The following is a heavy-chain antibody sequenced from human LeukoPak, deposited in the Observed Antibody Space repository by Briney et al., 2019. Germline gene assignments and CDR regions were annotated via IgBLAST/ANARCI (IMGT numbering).Heavy chain of an antibody. D-gene: IGHD3-16*01. J-gene: IGHJ4*02. Sequence: GGSLRLSCAASGFTFSSYSMNWVRQAPGKGLEWLLYISSTSSAIYYADSLKGRFTISRDNAKNSLYLQMDSLRAEDTAVYYCARVIGSYGDSAYWGQGTLVTVSS. CDR1: GFTFSSYS. CDR2: ISSTSSAI. V-gene: IGHV3-48*04. CDR3: ARVIGSYGDSAY.